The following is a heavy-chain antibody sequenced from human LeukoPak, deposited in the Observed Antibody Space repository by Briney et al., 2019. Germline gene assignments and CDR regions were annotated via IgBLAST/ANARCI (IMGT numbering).Heavy chain of an antibody. CDR3: ARGRSYYYDSSGSHKPSDY. J-gene: IGHJ4*02. Sequence: SETLSLTCAVYGGSFSGYYWSWIRQPPGKGLEWIGEINHSGSTNYNPSLKSRVTISVDTSKNQFSLKLSSVTAADTAVHYCARGRSYYYDSSGSHKPSDYWGQGTLVTVSS. CDR2: INHSGST. D-gene: IGHD3-22*01. V-gene: IGHV4-34*01. CDR1: GGSFSGYY.